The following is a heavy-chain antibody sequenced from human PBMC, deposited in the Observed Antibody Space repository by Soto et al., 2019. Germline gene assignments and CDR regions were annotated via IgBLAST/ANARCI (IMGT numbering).Heavy chain of an antibody. CDR1: GYSFITNA. J-gene: IGHJ6*02. Sequence: ASVKVSCKTSGYSFITNAMHWVRQAPGQRLEWLGWIKPGTGTTKYSQKFQGRVNITRDTSASTAYLELSTLRSEDTAGYFCGGGGGPTYPYIYGREVGGQGTASPV. CDR3: GGGGGPTYPYIYGREV. D-gene: IGHD3-16*01. V-gene: IGHV1-3*01. CDR2: IKPGTGTT.